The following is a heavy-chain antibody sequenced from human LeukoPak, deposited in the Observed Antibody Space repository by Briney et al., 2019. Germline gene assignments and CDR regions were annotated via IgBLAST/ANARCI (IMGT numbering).Heavy chain of an antibody. V-gene: IGHV3-21*06. CDR3: ARVGIAAADHFDY. Sequence: GGSLRLSCAASGFTFSTYSMHWVRQAPGKGLEWVSSIISSGSNMYYADSVKGRFTVSRDNAKNSLYLQMNSLRAEDTAVYYCARVGIAAADHFDYWGQGTLVTVSS. J-gene: IGHJ4*02. D-gene: IGHD6-13*01. CDR2: IISSGSNM. CDR1: GFTFSTYS.